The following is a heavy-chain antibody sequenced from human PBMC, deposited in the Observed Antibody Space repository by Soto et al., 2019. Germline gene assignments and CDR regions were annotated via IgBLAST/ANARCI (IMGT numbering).Heavy chain of an antibody. CDR3: ARDYYDSSGYYY. Sequence: SVKVSCKASGGTFSSYASSWVRQAPGREREWMGGSIPIFGTANYAQKFQGRVTITANKSTSTAYMELSSLRSEDTDVYLCARDYYDSSGYYYWGQGTLVTVPQ. CDR2: SIPIFGTA. CDR1: GGTFSSYA. D-gene: IGHD3-22*01. J-gene: IGHJ4*02. V-gene: IGHV1-69*06.